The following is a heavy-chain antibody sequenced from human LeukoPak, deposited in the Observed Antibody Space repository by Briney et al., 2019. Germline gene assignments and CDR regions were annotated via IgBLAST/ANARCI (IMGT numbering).Heavy chain of an antibody. J-gene: IGHJ3*02. CDR3: AREVGTPQAFDI. V-gene: IGHV3-48*01. D-gene: IGHD1-26*01. CDR2: INSRSSTV. CDR1: GFTVSSNY. Sequence: GGSLRLSCAASGFTVSSNYMSWVRQAPGKGLEWVSYINSRSSTVYYADSVRGRFTISRDNAKNSLYLQMNSLKAEDTAIYYCAREVGTPQAFDIWGQGTMVTVSS.